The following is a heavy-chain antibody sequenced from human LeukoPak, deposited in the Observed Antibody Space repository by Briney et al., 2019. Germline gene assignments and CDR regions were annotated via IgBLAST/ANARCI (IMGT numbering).Heavy chain of an antibody. J-gene: IGHJ4*02. CDR2: TNPKNGGT. CDR3: ARGPSSGSFDY. V-gene: IGHV1-2*02. Sequence: ASVKVSCKASTYIFIDYYMHWMRQAPGQGLEWMGWTNPKNGGTGFAQKFQGRVTMTSDASINTVYMELRRLTSDDTAVYFCARGPSSGSFDYWGQGTLVTVSS. CDR1: TYIFIDYY. D-gene: IGHD6-19*01.